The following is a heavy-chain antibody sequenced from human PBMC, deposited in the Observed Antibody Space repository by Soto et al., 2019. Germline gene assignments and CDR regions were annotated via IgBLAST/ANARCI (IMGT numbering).Heavy chain of an antibody. CDR1: GFTLSSYS. CDR2: ISSSSTYI. V-gene: IGHV3-21*01. J-gene: IGHJ4*02. Sequence: GGSLRLSCAASGFTLSSYSMNWVRQAPGKGLGWVSSISSSSTYIYYADSVKGRFTISRDNAKNSLHLQMNSLRAEDTAVYYCASHTPTGYWGQGTLVTVSS. D-gene: IGHD1-1*01. CDR3: ASHTPTGY.